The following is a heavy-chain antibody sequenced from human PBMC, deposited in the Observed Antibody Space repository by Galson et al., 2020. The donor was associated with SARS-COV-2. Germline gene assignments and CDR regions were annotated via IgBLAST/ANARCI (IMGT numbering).Heavy chain of an antibody. CDR1: GGSISSYY. CDR3: ARAVITYDYVYYFDY. Sequence: SETLSLTCTVSGGSISSYYCSWIRQPPGKGLEWIGYIYYSGSTNYNPSLKSRVTISVDTSKNQFSLKLSSVTAADTAVYYCARAVITYDYVYYFDYWGQGTLFTVSS. CDR2: IYYSGST. V-gene: IGHV4-59*01. J-gene: IGHJ4*02. D-gene: IGHD3-16*01.